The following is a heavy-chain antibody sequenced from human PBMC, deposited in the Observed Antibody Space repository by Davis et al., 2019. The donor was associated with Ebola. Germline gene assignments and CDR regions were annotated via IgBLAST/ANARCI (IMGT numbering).Heavy chain of an antibody. CDR3: AKGWLRSGIRY. J-gene: IGHJ4*02. CDR2: TYYTSKWHN. CDR1: GDSVSTAG. V-gene: IGHV6-1*01. Sequence: PSETLSLTCAISGDSVSTAGWNWIRQSPSRGLEWLGRTYYTSKWHNDYGESVKSRITINPDTSKNQLSLQLNSVTPEDTAVYYCAKGWLRSGIRYWGQGTLVTVSS. D-gene: IGHD5-12*01.